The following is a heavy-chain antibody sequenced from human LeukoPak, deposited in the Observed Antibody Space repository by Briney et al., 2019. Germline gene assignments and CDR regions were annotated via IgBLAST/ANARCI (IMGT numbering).Heavy chain of an antibody. CDR2: ISAYNGNT. CDR1: GYTFTSYG. CDR3: ASRCSSTSCYYYGMDV. J-gene: IGHJ6*02. V-gene: IGHV1-18*01. D-gene: IGHD2-2*01. Sequence: GASVKVSCKASGYTFTSYGISWVRQAPGQGLEWMGWISAYNGNTNYAQKLQGRVTMTTDTSTSTAYMELRSLRSDDTAVYYCASRCSSTSCYYYGMDVWGQGTTVTVSS.